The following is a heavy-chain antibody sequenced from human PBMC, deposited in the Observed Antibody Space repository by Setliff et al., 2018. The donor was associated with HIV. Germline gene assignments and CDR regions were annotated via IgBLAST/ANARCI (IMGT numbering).Heavy chain of an antibody. CDR3: ARGYCGGGICYSPNWLDP. J-gene: IGHJ5*02. CDR2: ISPSNGYT. D-gene: IGHD2-15*01. Sequence: ASVKVSCKASGYTFSSYGISWVRQAPGQGLEWMGWISPSNGYTDYAQKLRDRVTLTTDTSTSTAYMEVRSLTSDATAVYYCARGYCGGGICYSPNWLDPWGQGTLVTVSS. V-gene: IGHV1-18*01. CDR1: GYTFSSYG.